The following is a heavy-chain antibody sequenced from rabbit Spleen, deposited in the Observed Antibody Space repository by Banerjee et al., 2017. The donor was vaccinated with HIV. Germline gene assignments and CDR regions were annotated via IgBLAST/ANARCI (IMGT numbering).Heavy chain of an antibody. J-gene: IGHJ2*01. CDR1: GISFSSSYY. CDR2: IYGGDTSNP. V-gene: IGHV1S45*01. Sequence: QEQLVESGGGLVQPEGSLTLTCTASGISFSSSYYMCWVRQAPGKGLEWSACIYGGDTSNPYYASWAKGRFTISKTSSTTVTLQMTSLTAADTATYFCARRYSSTSAYLGAFDPWGPGTLVTVS. D-gene: IGHD1-1*01. CDR3: ARRYSSTSAYLGAFDP.